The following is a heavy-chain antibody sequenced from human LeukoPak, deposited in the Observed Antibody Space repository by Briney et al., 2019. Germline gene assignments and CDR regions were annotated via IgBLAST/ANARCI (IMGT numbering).Heavy chain of an antibody. J-gene: IGHJ4*02. CDR1: GRSISSSNW. V-gene: IGHV4-4*02. CDR2: IYHSGNT. CDR3: ARGTAAAGNFEY. D-gene: IGHD6-13*01. Sequence: SETLSLTCALSGRSISSSNWWSWVRQPPGKGLEWMGEIYHSGNTNYNSSLKGRITMSVDKSKNQLSLKLSSVTAADTAVYYCARGTAAAGNFEYWGQGTLVSVSS.